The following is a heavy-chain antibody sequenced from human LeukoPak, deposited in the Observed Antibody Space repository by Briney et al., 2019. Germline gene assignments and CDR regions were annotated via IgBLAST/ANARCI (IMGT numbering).Heavy chain of an antibody. CDR3: AKALAGELLFSYFDY. J-gene: IGHJ4*02. CDR1: GFTFSSYA. D-gene: IGHD3-10*01. V-gene: IGHV3-23*01. CDR2: FSGSGGGT. Sequence: PGGSLRLSCAASGFTFSSYAMGWVRQAPGKGLEWVSAFSGSGGGTYYADSVKGRFTISRDNSKNTLYLQMNSLRAEDTAVYYCAKALAGELLFSYFDYWGQGTLVTVSS.